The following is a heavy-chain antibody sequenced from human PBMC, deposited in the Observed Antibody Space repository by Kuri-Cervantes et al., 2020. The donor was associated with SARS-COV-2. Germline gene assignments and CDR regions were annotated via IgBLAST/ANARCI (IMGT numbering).Heavy chain of an antibody. V-gene: IGHV1-2*02. CDR1: GYTFTGYY. J-gene: IGHJ4*02. CDR3: ARSSPKGYEYEQQLVPYYLDY. CDR2: INPNSGGT. D-gene: IGHD6-13*01. Sequence: ASVKVSCKASGYTFTGYYMHWVRQAPGQGLEWMGWINPNSGGTNYAQKFQGRVTMTRDTSISTAYMELSSLRSEDTAVYYCARSSPKGYEYEQQLVPYYLDYWGQGTLVTVSS.